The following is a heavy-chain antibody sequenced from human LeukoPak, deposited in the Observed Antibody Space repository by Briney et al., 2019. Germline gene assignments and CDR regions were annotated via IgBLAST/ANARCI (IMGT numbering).Heavy chain of an antibody. CDR2: IGSNGRST. Sequence: PGGSLRLSCPASGFTFDRFAMHWVRQAPGKGLEYLSGIGSNGRSTHNADSVKGRFTISRDNSKNTLFLQMTSLRAEDTAVYYCVNQISGWVYWGQGTLVTVSS. CDR3: VNQISGWVY. J-gene: IGHJ4*02. D-gene: IGHD6-19*01. V-gene: IGHV3-64D*06. CDR1: GFTFDRFA.